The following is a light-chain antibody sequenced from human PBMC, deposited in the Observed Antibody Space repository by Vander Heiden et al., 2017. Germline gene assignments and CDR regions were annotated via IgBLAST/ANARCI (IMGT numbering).Light chain of an antibody. J-gene: IGKJ5*01. Sequence: DIQMPQSPSSLSASVGDRVTITCRASQGISSWLAWYQRKPEKAPKSLIYAGSSLQSGVPSRFSGSGSGTDFTLTINSLQTEDFATDYCQQYNSYPITFGQGTRREIK. CDR1: QGISSW. CDR2: AGS. V-gene: IGKV1D-16*01. CDR3: QQYNSYPIT.